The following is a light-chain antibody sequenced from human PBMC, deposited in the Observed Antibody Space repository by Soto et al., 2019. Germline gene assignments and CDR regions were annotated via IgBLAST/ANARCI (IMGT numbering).Light chain of an antibody. CDR1: QSIGNL. J-gene: IGKJ4*01. CDR2: EAS. CDR3: QQHSDWPPLT. V-gene: IGKV3-15*01. Sequence: EIVMTQSPVTLSVSPGERVTLSCRASQSIGNLLAWYQQKPGQAPRLLIHEASTRATGTPVRFSGSGSGTEITLNINSLQSEDFAVYYCQQHSDWPPLTFGGGTKVEMK.